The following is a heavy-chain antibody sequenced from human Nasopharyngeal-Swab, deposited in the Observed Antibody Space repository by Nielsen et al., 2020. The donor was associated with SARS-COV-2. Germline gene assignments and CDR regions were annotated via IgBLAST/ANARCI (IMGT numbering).Heavy chain of an antibody. J-gene: IGHJ4*02. CDR2: IKAGNGNT. CDR3: ARDDIAAAGPGFDY. V-gene: IGHV1-3*01. D-gene: IGHD6-13*01. CDR1: GYSITNHA. Sequence: ASVKVSCKASGYSITNHALHWVRQAPGQRLEWMGWIKAGNGNTKYSQKFQGRVTITRDTSASTASLELSSLRSEGTAVYYCARDDIAAAGPGFDYWGQGTLVTVSS.